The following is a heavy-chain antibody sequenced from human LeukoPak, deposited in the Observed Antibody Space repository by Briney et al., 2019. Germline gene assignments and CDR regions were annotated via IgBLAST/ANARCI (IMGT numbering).Heavy chain of an antibody. Sequence: GGSLRLSCAASGFTFSSYSMNWVRQAPGKGLEWVSSISSSSSYTYYADSVKGRFTISRDNAKNSLYLQMNSLRAEDTAVYYCASYSSFPWGQGTLVTVSS. V-gene: IGHV3-21*01. CDR3: ASYSSFP. J-gene: IGHJ5*02. CDR1: GFTFSSYS. D-gene: IGHD6-6*01. CDR2: ISSSSSYT.